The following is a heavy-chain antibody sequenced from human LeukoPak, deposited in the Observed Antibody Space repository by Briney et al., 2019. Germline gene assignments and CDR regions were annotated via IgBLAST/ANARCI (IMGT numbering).Heavy chain of an antibody. CDR1: GFTFSSYG. V-gene: IGHV3-33*01. CDR3: ARGFGIYGMDV. CDR2: IWYDGSNK. Sequence: GRSLRLSCAASGFTFSSYGMHWVRQAPGKGLEWVAVIWYDGSNKYYADSVKGRFTISRDNSKNTLYLQMNSLRAEDTAVYYCARGFGIYGMDVWGQGTTVTVPS. D-gene: IGHD1-20*01. J-gene: IGHJ6*02.